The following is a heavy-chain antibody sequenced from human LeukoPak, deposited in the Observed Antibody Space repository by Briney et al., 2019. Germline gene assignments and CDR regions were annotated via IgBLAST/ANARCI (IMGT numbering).Heavy chain of an antibody. CDR3: ARLPVTTVYYYYYMDV. Sequence: SETLSLTCSVSGGSISSYYWSWIRQPAGKGLEWIGRIYTSGSTNYNPSLKSRVTISVDTSKNQFSLKLSSVTAADTAVYYCARLPVTTVYYYYYMDVWGKGTTVTISS. V-gene: IGHV4-4*07. J-gene: IGHJ6*03. CDR2: IYTSGST. CDR1: GGSISSYY. D-gene: IGHD4-17*01.